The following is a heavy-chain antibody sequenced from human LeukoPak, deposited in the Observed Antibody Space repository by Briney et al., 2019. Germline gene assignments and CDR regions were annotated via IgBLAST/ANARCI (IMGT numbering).Heavy chain of an antibody. CDR3: AKAEDIVVVVAATCTFDY. Sequence: GGSLRLSCAASGFTFSSYGMSWVRQAPGKGLEWVSAISGSGGSTYYAASVKGRFTISRGNSKNTLYLQMNSLRAEDTAVYYCAKAEDIVVVVAATCTFDYWGQGTLVTVSS. J-gene: IGHJ4*02. CDR2: ISGSGGST. V-gene: IGHV3-23*01. D-gene: IGHD2-15*01. CDR1: GFTFSSYG.